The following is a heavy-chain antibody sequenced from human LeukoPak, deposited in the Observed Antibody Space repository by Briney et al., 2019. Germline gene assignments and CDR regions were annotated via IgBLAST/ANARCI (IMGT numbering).Heavy chain of an antibody. J-gene: IGHJ5*02. V-gene: IGHV4-39*01. CDR1: GGSISSSSYY. Sequence: PSETLSLTCTVSGGSISSSSYYWGWIRQPPGKGLEWIGSLYYSGSTYYNPSLKSRVTISVGTTKSQFSLKLSSMTDEDTAVYYSARPRVPAAMGGFDPWCEGGIDTVSS. CDR3: ARPRVPAAMGGFDP. CDR2: LYYSGST. D-gene: IGHD2-2*01.